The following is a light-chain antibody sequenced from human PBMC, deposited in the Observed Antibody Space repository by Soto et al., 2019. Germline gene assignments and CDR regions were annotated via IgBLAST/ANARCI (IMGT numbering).Light chain of an antibody. J-gene: IGLJ1*01. V-gene: IGLV2-14*03. CDR3: SSYTSSSIYYV. CDR2: DVS. CDR1: SSDVGGYNY. Sequence: QSALTQPASVSGSPGQSITISCTGTSSDVGGYNYVSWYQQHPGRAPQLMIYDVSNRPSGVSNRFSGSKSGNTASLTISGLQAEDEADYYCSSYTSSSIYYVFGTGTKLT.